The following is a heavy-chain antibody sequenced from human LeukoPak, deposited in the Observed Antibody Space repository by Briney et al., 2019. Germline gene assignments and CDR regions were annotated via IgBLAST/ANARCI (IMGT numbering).Heavy chain of an antibody. CDR3: ARDTMVGATTFDY. CDR1: GYTFTGYY. J-gene: IGHJ4*02. V-gene: IGHV1-2*02. Sequence: ASVEVSCKASGYTFTGYYMHWVRQAPGQGLEWMGWINPNSGGTNYAQKFQGRVTMTRDTSISTAYMELSRLRSDDTAVYYCARDTMVGATTFDYWGQGTLVTVSS. D-gene: IGHD1-26*01. CDR2: INPNSGGT.